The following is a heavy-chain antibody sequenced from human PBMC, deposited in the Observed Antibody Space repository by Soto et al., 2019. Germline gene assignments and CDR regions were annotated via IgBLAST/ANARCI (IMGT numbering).Heavy chain of an antibody. Sequence: QVQLQESGPGLVKPSETLSLTCTVSGGSISSYYWSWIRQPPGKGLEWIGYIYYSGSTNYNPSLKSLVTISVDTSKNHFSLKLSSVTAADTAVYYCARRGWFGEIDYWGEGTLVTVSS. J-gene: IGHJ4*02. CDR3: ARRGWFGEIDY. CDR1: GGSISSYY. CDR2: IYYSGST. D-gene: IGHD3-10*01. V-gene: IGHV4-59*08.